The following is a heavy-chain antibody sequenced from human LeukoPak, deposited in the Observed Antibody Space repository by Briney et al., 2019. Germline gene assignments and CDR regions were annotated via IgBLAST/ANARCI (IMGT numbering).Heavy chain of an antibody. CDR1: GFTFSSYA. Sequence: GGSLRLSCAASGFTFSSYAMTWVRQAPGKGLEWVSSISGTGGSTFYADSVKGRFTISRDNSNNTLYLQMNSLRAEDTAIYYCAKEREAYCSGGSCYGSDKLFPADYWGQGSLVTVSS. D-gene: IGHD2-15*01. CDR3: AKEREAYCSGGSCYGSDKLFPADY. J-gene: IGHJ4*02. V-gene: IGHV3-23*01. CDR2: ISGTGGST.